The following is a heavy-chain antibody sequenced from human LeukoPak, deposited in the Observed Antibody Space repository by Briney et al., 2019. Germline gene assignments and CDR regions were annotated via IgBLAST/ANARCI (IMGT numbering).Heavy chain of an antibody. Sequence: GASVKVSCKASGYTFTGYYMHWVRQAPGQGLEWMGWINPNSGGTNYAQKFQGRVTMTRDTSISTAYMELSRLRSDDTAVYYCARGTSYYDFWSGYPRDYYYYMDVWGKGTTVTVSS. J-gene: IGHJ6*03. D-gene: IGHD3-3*01. CDR2: INPNSGGT. CDR1: GYTFTGYY. CDR3: ARGTSYYDFWSGYPRDYYYYMDV. V-gene: IGHV1-2*02.